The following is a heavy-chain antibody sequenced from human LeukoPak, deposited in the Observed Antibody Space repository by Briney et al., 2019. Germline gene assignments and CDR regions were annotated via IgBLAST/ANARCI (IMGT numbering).Heavy chain of an antibody. J-gene: IGHJ4*02. CDR1: GYTFTSYY. CDR3: ARDQSYNYDSNGYDY. D-gene: IGHD3-22*01. Sequence: ASVKVSCKASGYTFTSYYMHWVRQAPGQGLEWMGWISANSGNTKYAQRLQGRVTMTTDTSTSTAYMDLRSLRSDDTAVYYCARDQSYNYDSNGYDYWGQGTLVTVSS. V-gene: IGHV1-18*04. CDR2: ISANSGNT.